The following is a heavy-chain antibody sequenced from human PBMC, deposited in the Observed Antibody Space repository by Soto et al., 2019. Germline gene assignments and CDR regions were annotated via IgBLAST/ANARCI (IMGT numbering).Heavy chain of an antibody. Sequence: QVQMVQSGAEVKKPGDSVKVSCSASGYTFTHFYITWVRQAPGQGLEWMGAISPHNFNTNFAQKFQGRVTLTTDTCTSSAYMELRSLISDDTGVYYWARDEGGYDVLTGYFKARHLDHWGQGVLVTVSS. CDR2: ISPHNFNT. CDR3: ARDEGGYDVLTGYFKARHLDH. V-gene: IGHV1-18*01. J-gene: IGHJ4*02. CDR1: GYTFTHFY. D-gene: IGHD3-9*01.